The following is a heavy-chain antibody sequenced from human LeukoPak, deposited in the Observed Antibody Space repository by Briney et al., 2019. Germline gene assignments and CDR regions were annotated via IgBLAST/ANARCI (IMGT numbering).Heavy chain of an antibody. V-gene: IGHV1-46*01. Sequence: ASVKVSCKASGYTFTSYYMHWVRQAPGQGLEWMGIINPSGGSTSYAQKFQGRVTITTDESTSTAYKELSSLRSEDTAVYYCARNTVTTLTDHYYYYMDVWGKGTTVTVSS. D-gene: IGHD4-17*01. CDR1: GYTFTSYY. CDR2: INPSGGST. CDR3: ARNTVTTLTDHYYYYMDV. J-gene: IGHJ6*03.